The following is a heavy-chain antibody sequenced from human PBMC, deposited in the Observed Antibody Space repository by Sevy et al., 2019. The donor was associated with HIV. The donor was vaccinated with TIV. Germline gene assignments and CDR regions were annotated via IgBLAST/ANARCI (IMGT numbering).Heavy chain of an antibody. D-gene: IGHD2-2*01. Sequence: SETLSLTCAVYGGSFSGYYWSWIRQPPGKGLEWVGEINHSGSTNYNPSLKSRVTISVDTSNNQCSLKLSSVPAADTAVYYCARHCSSSSCSHAFDIWGQGTMVTVSS. V-gene: IGHV4-34*01. CDR3: ARHCSSSSCSHAFDI. J-gene: IGHJ3*02. CDR1: GGSFSGYY. CDR2: INHSGST.